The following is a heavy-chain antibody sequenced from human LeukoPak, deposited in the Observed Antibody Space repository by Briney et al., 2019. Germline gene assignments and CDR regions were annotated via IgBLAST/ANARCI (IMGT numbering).Heavy chain of an antibody. CDR3: ARDRVATVTTWGDY. D-gene: IGHD4-17*01. CDR2: ISAYNGNT. Sequence: ASVKVSCKASGYTFTSYGISWVRQAPGQGREWMGWISAYNGNTNYAQKLQGRVTITTDTSTSTAYMELRSLRSDDTAVYYCARDRVATVTTWGDYWGQGTLVTVSS. V-gene: IGHV1-18*01. J-gene: IGHJ4*02. CDR1: GYTFTSYG.